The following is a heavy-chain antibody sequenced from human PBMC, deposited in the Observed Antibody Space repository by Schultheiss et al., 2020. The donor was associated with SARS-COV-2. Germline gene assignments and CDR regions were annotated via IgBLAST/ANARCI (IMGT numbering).Heavy chain of an antibody. CDR2: IYYRGSI. V-gene: IGHV4-39*07. Sequence: SETLSLTCTVSGGSISSSSYYWGWIRQPPGKGLEWIGTIYYRGSIYYNPSLKSRVTISVDTSKNQFSLKLSYVTAADTAVYYCARGFVPYYYYYMDVWGKGTTVTVSS. D-gene: IGHD6-6*01. J-gene: IGHJ6*03. CDR1: GGSISSSSYY. CDR3: ARGFVPYYYYYMDV.